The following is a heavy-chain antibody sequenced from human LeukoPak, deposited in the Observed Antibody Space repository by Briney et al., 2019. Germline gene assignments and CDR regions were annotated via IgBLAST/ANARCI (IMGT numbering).Heavy chain of an antibody. CDR1: GFTFSSYA. D-gene: IGHD2-15*01. Sequence: GGSLRLSCAASGFTFSSYAMSWVRQAPGKGLEWVSAISGSGGSTHYADSVKGRFTISRDNSKNTLYLQMNSLRAEDTAVYYCAKSKVSSGGPFDYWGQGTLVTVSS. V-gene: IGHV3-23*01. CDR3: AKSKVSSGGPFDY. J-gene: IGHJ4*02. CDR2: ISGSGGST.